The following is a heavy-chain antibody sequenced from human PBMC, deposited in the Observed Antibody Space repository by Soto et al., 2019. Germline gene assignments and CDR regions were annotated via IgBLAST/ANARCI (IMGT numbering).Heavy chain of an antibody. V-gene: IGHV2-5*02. CDR2: IYWDDDM. J-gene: IGHJ4*02. Sequence: SGPTLVNPTQTLTLTCSFSGFSLSSSGVGVGWIRQPPGKALEWLALIYWDDDMRYSPSLKRRLTITKDTSKNQVVLTLTDMDPVDTATYYCARGTGGGNSCYFDYWGQGTLVTVSS. CDR1: GFSLSSSGVG. CDR3: ARGTGGGNSCYFDY. D-gene: IGHD2-21*02.